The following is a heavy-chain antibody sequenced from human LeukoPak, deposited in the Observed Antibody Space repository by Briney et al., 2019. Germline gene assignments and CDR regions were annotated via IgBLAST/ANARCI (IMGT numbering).Heavy chain of an antibody. CDR1: GGTFSSYA. D-gene: IGHD2-2*01. Sequence: AASVKVSCKASGGTFSSYAISWVRQAPGQGLEWMGGIIPIFGTANYAQKFQGRVTITTDESTSTAYMELSSLRSEDTAVYYRAGGSTSRLRAWYNWFDPWGQGTLVTVSS. V-gene: IGHV1-69*05. CDR2: IIPIFGTA. J-gene: IGHJ5*02. CDR3: AGGSTSRLRAWYNWFDP.